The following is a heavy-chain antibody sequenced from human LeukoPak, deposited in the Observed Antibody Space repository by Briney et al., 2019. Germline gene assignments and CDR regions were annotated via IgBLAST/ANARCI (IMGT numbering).Heavy chain of an antibody. D-gene: IGHD6-19*01. V-gene: IGHV4-39*07. J-gene: IGHJ4*02. Sequence: SETLSLTCTVSGGSISSSSYYWGWIRQPPGKGLEWIGSIYYSGSTYYNPSLKSRVTISVDTSKNQFSLKLSSVTAADTAVYYCARLYSSGWYDYWGQGTLVTVSS. CDR3: ARLYSSGWYDY. CDR1: GGSISSSSYY. CDR2: IYYSGST.